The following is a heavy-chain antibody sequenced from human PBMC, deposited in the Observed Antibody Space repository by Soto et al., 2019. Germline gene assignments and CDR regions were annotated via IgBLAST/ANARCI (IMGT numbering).Heavy chain of an antibody. V-gene: IGHV1-18*04. CDR2: ISAYNGDK. D-gene: IGHD6-6*01. CDR1: GYMFTTYG. Sequence: QVQLVQSGGEVKKPGASVEVSCKTSGYMFTTYGMSWVRQAPGQGLEWMAWISAYNGDKKYAQKFQGRVTMTIDTSTSTVYMELRGLTSDDTATYYCARTGGGMAARPLEYWGQGTLVTVSS. J-gene: IGHJ4*02. CDR3: ARTGGGMAARPLEY.